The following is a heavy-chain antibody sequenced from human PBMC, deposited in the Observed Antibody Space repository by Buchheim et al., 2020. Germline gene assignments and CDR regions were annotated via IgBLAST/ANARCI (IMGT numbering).Heavy chain of an antibody. CDR2: ISYDGSNK. J-gene: IGHJ6*02. D-gene: IGHD3-3*01. CDR1: GFTFSTYD. Sequence: VQLLESGGGLVQPGGSLRLSCAASGFTFSTYDMSWVRQAPGKGLEWAALISYDGSNKLYADSVKGRFTISRDNSKNTVYLQMNSLRAEDTAVYYCARLEVPTPGVLEWLSYYGMDVWGQGTT. CDR3: ARLEVPTPGVLEWLSYYGMDV. V-gene: IGHV3-30-3*01.